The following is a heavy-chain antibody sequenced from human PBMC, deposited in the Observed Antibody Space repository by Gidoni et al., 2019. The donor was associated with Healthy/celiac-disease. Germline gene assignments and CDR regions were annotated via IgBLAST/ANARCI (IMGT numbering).Heavy chain of an antibody. CDR1: GFTFTSSA. V-gene: IGHV1-58*01. J-gene: IGHJ6*02. Sequence: QMQLVQSGPEVKKTGTSVKVSCKASGFTFTSSAVQWVRQARGQRLEWIGWVVVGSGNTNYAQKFQERVTITRDMSTSTAYMELSSLRSEDTAVYYCAADRGLHDYGMDVWGQGTTVTVSS. D-gene: IGHD1-26*01. CDR3: AADRGLHDYGMDV. CDR2: VVVGSGNT.